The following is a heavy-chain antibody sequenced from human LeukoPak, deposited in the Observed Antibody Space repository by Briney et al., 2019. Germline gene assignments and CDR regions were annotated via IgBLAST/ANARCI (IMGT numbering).Heavy chain of an antibody. Sequence: SVKVSCKASGGTFISYAISWVRQAPGQGLEWMGGTIPIFGTANYAQKFQGRVTITADESTSTAYMELSSLRSDDTAVYYCARTWELHDSLDYWGQGTLVAVSS. D-gene: IGHD1-26*01. V-gene: IGHV1-69*13. CDR1: GGTFISYA. J-gene: IGHJ4*02. CDR3: ARTWELHDSLDY. CDR2: TIPIFGTA.